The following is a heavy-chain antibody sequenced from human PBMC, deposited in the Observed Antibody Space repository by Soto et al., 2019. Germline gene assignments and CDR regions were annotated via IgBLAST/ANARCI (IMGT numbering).Heavy chain of an antibody. CDR3: VRDLHEPLPADVLQVAN. V-gene: IGHV3-48*03. CDR1: GFTFSSYE. J-gene: IGHJ4*02. D-gene: IGHD1-1*01. CDR2: ISSTGSGT. Sequence: EVQLVESGGDLVQPGGSLRLSCAASGFTFSSYEMHWVRQAPGKGLEWISYISSTGSGTHYADSVKSRFTISRDNARNSLSLQMNSLRAEDTAIYYCVRDLHEPLPADVLQVANWGQGTQVTVSS.